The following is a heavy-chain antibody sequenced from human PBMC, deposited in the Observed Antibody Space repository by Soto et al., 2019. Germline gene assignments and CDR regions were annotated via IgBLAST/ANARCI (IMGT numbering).Heavy chain of an antibody. CDR1: GGSFSGYY. V-gene: IGHV4-34*01. CDR2: INHSGST. Sequence: QVQLQQWGAGLLKPSETLSLTCAVYGGSFSGYYWSWIRQPPGKGLEWIGEINHSGSTNYNPSLKSRVTISVDTSKNQFSLKLSSVTAADTAVYYCAGKRGYSSSWYLSRNWFDPWGQGTLVTVSS. D-gene: IGHD6-13*01. J-gene: IGHJ5*02. CDR3: AGKRGYSSSWYLSRNWFDP.